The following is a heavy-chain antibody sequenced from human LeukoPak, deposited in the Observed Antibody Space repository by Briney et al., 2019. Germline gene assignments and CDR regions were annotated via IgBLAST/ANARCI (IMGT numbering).Heavy chain of an antibody. CDR2: IYYSGST. D-gene: IGHD5-24*01. CDR1: GGSISSYY. V-gene: IGHV4-59*01. J-gene: IGHJ4*02. CDR3: ARAFDGYNYFDY. Sequence: KPSETLSLTCTVSGGSISSYYWSWIRQPPGKRLEWIGYIYYSGSTNYNPTLKSRVTISVDTSKNQFSLKLSSLTAADTAVYYCARAFDGYNYFDYLGQGTLVTVSS.